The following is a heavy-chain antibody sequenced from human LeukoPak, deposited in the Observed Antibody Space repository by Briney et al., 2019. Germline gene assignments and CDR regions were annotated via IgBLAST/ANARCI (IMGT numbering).Heavy chain of an antibody. D-gene: IGHD1-26*01. CDR1: GFTFSSYG. J-gene: IGHJ4*02. V-gene: IGHV3-30*02. CDR2: IRYDGSNK. CDR3: AREDLVGAPFGY. Sequence: GGSLRLSCAASGFTFSSYGMHWVRQAPGKGLEWVAFIRYDGSNKYYADSVKGRFTISRDNSKNTLYLQMNSLRAEDTAVYYCAREDLVGAPFGYWGQGTLVTVSS.